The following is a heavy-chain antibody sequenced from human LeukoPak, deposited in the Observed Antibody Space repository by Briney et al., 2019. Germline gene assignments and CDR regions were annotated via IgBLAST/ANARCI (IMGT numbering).Heavy chain of an antibody. CDR3: ARGSGYYDF. D-gene: IGHD3-3*01. V-gene: IGHV4-31*03. Sequence: SETLSLTCTVSGGSISSGGYYWGWIRQHPGKGLEWIGYIYYSGSTYYNPSLKSRVTISVDTSKNQFSLNLNSVAAADTAVFYCARGSGYYDFWGQGTLVTVSS. J-gene: IGHJ4*02. CDR1: GGSISSGGYY. CDR2: IYYSGST.